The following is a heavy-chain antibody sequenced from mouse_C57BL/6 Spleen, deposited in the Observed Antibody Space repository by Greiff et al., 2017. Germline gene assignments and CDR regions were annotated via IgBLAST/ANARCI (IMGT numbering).Heavy chain of an antibody. CDR3: ARGGPIYYGSYWFAY. J-gene: IGHJ3*01. CDR2: IYPGSGST. V-gene: IGHV1-55*01. D-gene: IGHD2-2*01. CDR1: GYTFTSYW. Sequence: VQLQQPGAELVKPGASVKMSCKASGYTFTSYWITWVKQRPGQGLEWIGDIYPGSGSTNYNEKFKSKATLTVDTSSSTAYMQLSSLTSEDSAVYYCARGGPIYYGSYWFAYWGQGTLVTVSA.